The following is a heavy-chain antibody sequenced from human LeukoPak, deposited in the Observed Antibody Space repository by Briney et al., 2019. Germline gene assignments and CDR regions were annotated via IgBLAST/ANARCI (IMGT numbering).Heavy chain of an antibody. D-gene: IGHD2-21*02. CDR1: GFTFGYYG. CDR2: TESKHYGGTT. V-gene: IGHV3-49*03. Sequence: GRSLRLSCTASGFTFGYYGMSWFRQAPGKGLEWVGFTESKHYGGTTEHAASVKGRFTISRDDSKSIAYLQMNSLKTENTAVYHCARCGGDCFHFDYLGQGALVTVSS. J-gene: IGHJ4*02. CDR3: ARCGGDCFHFDY.